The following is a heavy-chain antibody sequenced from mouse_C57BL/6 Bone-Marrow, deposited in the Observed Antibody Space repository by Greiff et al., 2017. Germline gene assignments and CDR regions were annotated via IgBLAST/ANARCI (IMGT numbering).Heavy chain of an antibody. Sequence: EVQGVESGGGLVQSGRSLRLSCATSGFTFSDFYMEWVRQAPGKGLEWIAASRNKANDYTTEYSASVKGRFIVSRDTSQSILYLQMNALRAEDTAIYYCARDARPYYGSSHWYFDVWGTGTTVTVSS. D-gene: IGHD1-1*01. CDR2: SRNKANDYTT. J-gene: IGHJ1*03. CDR1: GFTFSDFY. V-gene: IGHV7-1*01. CDR3: ARDARPYYGSSHWYFDV.